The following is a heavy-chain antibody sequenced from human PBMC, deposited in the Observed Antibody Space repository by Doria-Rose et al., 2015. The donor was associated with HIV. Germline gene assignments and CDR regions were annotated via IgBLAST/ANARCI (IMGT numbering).Heavy chain of an antibody. CDR1: GVSLSSPGMG. CDR3: ARIKSSRWYHKYYFDF. J-gene: IGHJ4*02. V-gene: IGHV2-26*01. Sequence: QITLKESGPVLVKPTETLTLTCTVSGVSLSSPGMGVSWIRQPPGKALEWLANIFSDDEISYKTSLESRLTISRGTSKSQVVLTMTDMDPVDTATYYCARIKSSRWYHKYYFDFWGQGTLVIVSA. CDR2: IFSDDEI. D-gene: IGHD6-13*01.